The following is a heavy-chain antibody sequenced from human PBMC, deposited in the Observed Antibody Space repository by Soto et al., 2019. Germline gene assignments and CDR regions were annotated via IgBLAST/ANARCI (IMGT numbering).Heavy chain of an antibody. CDR3: ARAVWVDCSGGSCYTPLRY. CDR1: GFTFSSYS. Sequence: EVQLVESGGGLVQPGGSLRLSCAASGFTFSSYSMNWVRQAPGKGLEWVSYISSSSSTIYYADSVKGRFTISRDNAKNSLYLQMNSLRAEDTAVYYCARAVWVDCSGGSCYTPLRYWGQGTLVTVSS. J-gene: IGHJ4*02. CDR2: ISSSSSTI. V-gene: IGHV3-48*01. D-gene: IGHD2-15*01.